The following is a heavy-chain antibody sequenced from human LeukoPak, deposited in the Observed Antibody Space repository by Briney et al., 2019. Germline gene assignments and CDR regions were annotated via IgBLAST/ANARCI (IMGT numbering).Heavy chain of an antibody. J-gene: IGHJ5*02. V-gene: IGHV4-4*07. CDR1: GGSISSGY. D-gene: IGHD3-10*01. Sequence: SETLSLTCTVSGGSISSGYCSWIRQPPGKGLELIWRVYTSGSTNYNPSLKSRVTMSVYTSKNHSSMKVSSVTAADTAVYYCASLVVRGVRNWFDPWGQGTLVTVSS. CDR3: ASLVVRGVRNWFDP. CDR2: VYTSGST.